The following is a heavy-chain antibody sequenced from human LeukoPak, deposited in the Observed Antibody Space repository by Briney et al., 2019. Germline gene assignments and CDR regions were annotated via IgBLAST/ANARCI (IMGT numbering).Heavy chain of an antibody. J-gene: IGHJ4*02. V-gene: IGHV3-30*18. D-gene: IGHD1-26*01. CDR1: GFTFSSYG. Sequence: GGSLRLSCAASGFTFSSYGMHWVRQAPGKGLEWVAVISYDGSNKYYADSVKGRFTISRDNSKNTLYLQMNSLRAEDTAVYYCAKDGSGSYFDYWGQGTPVTVSS. CDR3: AKDGSGSYFDY. CDR2: ISYDGSNK.